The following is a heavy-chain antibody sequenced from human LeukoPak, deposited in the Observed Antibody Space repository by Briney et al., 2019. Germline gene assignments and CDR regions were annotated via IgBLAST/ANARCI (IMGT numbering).Heavy chain of an antibody. CDR3: ARQTGSGLFILP. CDR1: GVSISSSNSY. V-gene: IGHV4-39*01. J-gene: IGHJ4*02. CDR2: IYYSGNT. Sequence: SESLSLTCTVSGVSISSSNSYWGWIRQPPGKGLEWIGSIYYSGNTYYNASLKSQVSISIDTSKNQFSLKLTSVTAADTAVYYCARQTGSGLFILPGGQGTLVTVSS. D-gene: IGHD3/OR15-3a*01.